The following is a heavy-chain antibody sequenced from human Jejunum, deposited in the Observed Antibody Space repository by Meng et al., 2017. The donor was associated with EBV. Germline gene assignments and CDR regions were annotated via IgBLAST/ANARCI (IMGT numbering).Heavy chain of an antibody. CDR3: AHRRDYDGAWNEGCFDY. Sequence: QITLRESGPALXXXXXTXTLXXXLSGFSLTTRPVGVGWIRQPPGEALEWRALIYWDDDKRYRPSLRSRLTVDKDTSKNQVVLTMTNMDPMDTATYYCAHRRDYDGAWNEGCFDYWGQGILVTVSS. D-gene: IGHD1-1*01. V-gene: IGHV2-5*02. CDR2: IYWDDDK. J-gene: IGHJ4*02. CDR1: GFSLTTRPVG.